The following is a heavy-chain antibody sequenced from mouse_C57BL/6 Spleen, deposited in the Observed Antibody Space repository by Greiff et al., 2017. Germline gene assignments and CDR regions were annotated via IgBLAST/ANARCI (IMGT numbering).Heavy chain of an antibody. J-gene: IGHJ2*01. Sequence: QVQLQQPGAELVRPGTSVKLSCKASGYTFTSYWMHWVKQRPGQGLEWIGVIDPSDSYTNYNQKFKGKATLTVDTSSSTAYMQLSSLTSEDSAVYYCARRGTAQASYYFDYWGQGTTLTVSS. D-gene: IGHD3-2*02. CDR1: GYTFTSYW. CDR2: IDPSDSYT. CDR3: ARRGTAQASYYFDY. V-gene: IGHV1-59*01.